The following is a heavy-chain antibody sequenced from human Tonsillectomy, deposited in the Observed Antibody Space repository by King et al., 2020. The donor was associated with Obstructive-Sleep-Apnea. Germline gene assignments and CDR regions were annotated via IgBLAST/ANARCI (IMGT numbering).Heavy chain of an antibody. CDR2: INSDGSST. D-gene: IGHD2-21*02. J-gene: IGHJ3*02. V-gene: IGHV3-74*01. CDR1: GFTFSSYW. CDR3: ARDKIAYCGGDCYSDAFDI. Sequence: VQLVESGGGLVQPGGSLRLSCAASGFTFSSYWMHWVRQAPGKGLVWVSLINSDGSSTSYADSVKGRFTLPRDNAKNTLDLQMNSLRAVDTAVYYCARDKIAYCGGDCYSDAFDIWGQGTMVTVSS.